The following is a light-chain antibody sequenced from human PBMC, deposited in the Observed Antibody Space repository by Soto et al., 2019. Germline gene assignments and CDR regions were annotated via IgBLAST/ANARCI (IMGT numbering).Light chain of an antibody. CDR3: LLFYGDAWV. J-gene: IGLJ3*02. CDR2: XTS. V-gene: IGLV7-43*01. CDR1: TXAVTSGYY. Sequence: TXAVTSGYYPNWFQQKPGQAXXXXXXXTSNKHSWTPARXSGSLLGDKAALTLSGVQPEDEADYYCLLFYGDAWVFGGGTKLTVL.